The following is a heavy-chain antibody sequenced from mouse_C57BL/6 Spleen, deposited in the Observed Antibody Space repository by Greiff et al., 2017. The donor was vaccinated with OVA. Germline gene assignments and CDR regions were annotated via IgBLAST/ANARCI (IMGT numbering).Heavy chain of an antibody. CDR2: IDPSDSYT. CDR1: GYTFTSYW. V-gene: IGHV1-59*01. CDR3: ARRYGYHYFDY. D-gene: IGHD2-2*01. Sequence: QVQLQQPGAELVRPGTSVKLSCKASGYTFTSYWMHWVKQRPGQGLEWIGVIDPSDSYTNYNQQFKGKATLTVDTSSSTAYIPLRSLTSADSAVYYCARRYGYHYFDYWGQGTTLTVSS. J-gene: IGHJ2*01.